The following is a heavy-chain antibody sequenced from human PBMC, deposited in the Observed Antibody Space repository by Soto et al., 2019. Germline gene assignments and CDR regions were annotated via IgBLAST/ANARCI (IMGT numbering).Heavy chain of an antibody. CDR3: ARDQAAGGYVIVDY. CDR1: GFTFSTYY. CDR2: INPNGGAT. Sequence: GASVKVSCKASGFTFSTYYIHWVRQAPGQGLEWVGIINPNGGATTNAQKFQGRVTMTRDTSTSTVYMEMSSLRAEDTAMYYCARDQAAGGYVIVDYWGQGTLVTVSS. V-gene: IGHV1-46*01. D-gene: IGHD6-13*01. J-gene: IGHJ4*02.